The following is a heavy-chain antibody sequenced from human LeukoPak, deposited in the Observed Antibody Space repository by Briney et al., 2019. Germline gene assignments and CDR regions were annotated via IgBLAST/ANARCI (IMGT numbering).Heavy chain of an antibody. CDR3: AKDMFLAARLYAFDI. J-gene: IGHJ3*02. CDR1: GFTFDDYA. Sequence: GGSLRLSCAASGFTFDDYAMHWVRQAPGKGLEWVSGISWNSGSIGYADSVKGRFTISRDNAKNSLYLKMNSLRAEDTALYYCAKDMFLAARLYAFDIWGQGTMVTVSS. CDR2: ISWNSGSI. D-gene: IGHD6-6*01. V-gene: IGHV3-9*01.